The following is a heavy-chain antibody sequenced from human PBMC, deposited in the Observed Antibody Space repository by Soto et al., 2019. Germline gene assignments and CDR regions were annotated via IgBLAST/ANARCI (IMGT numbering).Heavy chain of an antibody. J-gene: IGHJ4*02. D-gene: IGHD3-10*01. CDR3: AKGSGITMVRGRFDY. V-gene: IGHV3-23*01. CDR2: ISGRGGST. CDR1: GFTFSSYA. Sequence: EVQLLESGGGLVQPGGSLRLSCAASGFTFSSYAMSWVRQAPGKGLEWVSAISGRGGSTYYADSVKGRFTISRDNSKNTLYLQMNSRRAEDTAVYYCAKGSGITMVRGRFDYWGQGTLVTVSS.